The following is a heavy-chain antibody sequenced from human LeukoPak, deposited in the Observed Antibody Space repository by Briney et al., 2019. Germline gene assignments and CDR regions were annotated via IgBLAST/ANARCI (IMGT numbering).Heavy chain of an antibody. V-gene: IGHV3-21*01. CDR3: ARETNSPDAFDI. CDR2: ISSSSSYI. Sequence: PGGSLRLSCAASGFTFSSYSMNWVRQAPGKGLEWVSSISSSSSYIYYADSVKGRFTISRDNAKNSLYLQMNSLRAEDTAVYYCARETNSPDAFDIWGQGTTVTVSS. J-gene: IGHJ3*02. D-gene: IGHD4-23*01. CDR1: GFTFSSYS.